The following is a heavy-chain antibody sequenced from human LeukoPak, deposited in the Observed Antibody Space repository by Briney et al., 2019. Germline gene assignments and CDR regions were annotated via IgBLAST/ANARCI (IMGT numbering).Heavy chain of an antibody. CDR1: GGSISSGDSY. V-gene: IGHV4-31*03. Sequence: SETLSLTCTVSGGSISSGDSYWSWIRQLPGKGLEWIGYIYYSGTTYYNPSLKSRITISVDTSKDQFSLKLSSVTAADTAVYYCARNGYCSGGSCYSNNAFDIWGQGTMVTVSS. J-gene: IGHJ3*02. D-gene: IGHD2-15*01. CDR3: ARNGYCSGGSCYSNNAFDI. CDR2: IYYSGTT.